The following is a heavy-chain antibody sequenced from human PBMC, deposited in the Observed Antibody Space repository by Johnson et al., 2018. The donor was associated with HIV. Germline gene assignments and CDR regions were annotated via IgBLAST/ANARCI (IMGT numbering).Heavy chain of an antibody. D-gene: IGHD2-8*01. CDR1: GFMFDDYG. Sequence: GGGVIRPGGSLRLSCAVSGFMFDDYGMTWVRQAPGKGLEWVSGINWNGGSTGYADSVKGRFTISRDNARNSLYLQMNSLRAEDTALYYCARATWSDDAFDIWGQGTMVTVSS. CDR2: INWNGGST. V-gene: IGHV3-20*04. CDR3: ARATWSDDAFDI. J-gene: IGHJ3*02.